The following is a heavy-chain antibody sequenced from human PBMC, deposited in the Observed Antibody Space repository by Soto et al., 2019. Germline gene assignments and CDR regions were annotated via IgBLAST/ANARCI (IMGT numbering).Heavy chain of an antibody. CDR3: ARSIVVVTALDY. D-gene: IGHD2-21*02. Sequence: ASVKVSCKASGYTFTRYYTHWVRQAPGQGLEWMGIINPSGGSTSYAQKFQGRVTMTRDTSASTAYMELSSLRSEDTAVYYCARSIVVVTALDYWGQGTLVTVSS. CDR1: GYTFTRYY. V-gene: IGHV1-46*01. CDR2: INPSGGST. J-gene: IGHJ4*02.